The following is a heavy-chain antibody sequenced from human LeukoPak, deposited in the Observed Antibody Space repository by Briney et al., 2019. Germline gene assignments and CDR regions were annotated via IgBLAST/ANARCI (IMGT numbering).Heavy chain of an antibody. CDR3: ARHKARNGHYSYYYMDV. V-gene: IGHV4-39*01. CDR2: VFYSGFT. CDR1: GGSISSTTYY. J-gene: IGHJ6*03. D-gene: IGHD1-14*01. Sequence: SETLSLTCTVSGGSISSTTYYWGWIRQPPGKGLEWIGSVFYSGFTYYNPSLKSRVTISVDTSNNHFSLKLSSVTAADTAVYYCARHKARNGHYSYYYMDVWGKGTTVTISS.